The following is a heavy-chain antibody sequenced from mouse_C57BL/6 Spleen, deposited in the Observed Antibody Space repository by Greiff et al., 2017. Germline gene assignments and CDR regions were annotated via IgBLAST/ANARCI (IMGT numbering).Heavy chain of an antibody. D-gene: IGHD1-1*01. CDR2: IYPGDGDT. J-gene: IGHJ4*01. V-gene: IGHV1-82*01. CDR3: ASHYYGSSYVDAMDY. Sequence: QVQLQQSGPELVKPGASVKISCKASGYAFSSSWMNWVKQRPGKGLEWIGRIYPGDGDTNYNGKFKGKATLTADKSSSTAYMQLSSLTSEDSAVYFCASHYYGSSYVDAMDYWGQGTSVTVSS. CDR1: GYAFSSSW.